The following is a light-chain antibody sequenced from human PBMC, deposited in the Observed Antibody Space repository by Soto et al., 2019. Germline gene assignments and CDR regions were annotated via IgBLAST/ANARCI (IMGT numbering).Light chain of an antibody. V-gene: IGLV2-23*01. CDR2: EGS. CDR1: SSDVGSYNL. Sequence: QSALTQPASVSGSPGQSITISCTGTSSDVGSYNLVSWYQQHPGKAPKLMIYEGSKRPSGVSNRFSGSKSGNTASLTISGLQAEDEADYYCCSYAGSSTLGVFGGGTKLTVL. CDR3: CSYAGSSTLGV. J-gene: IGLJ2*01.